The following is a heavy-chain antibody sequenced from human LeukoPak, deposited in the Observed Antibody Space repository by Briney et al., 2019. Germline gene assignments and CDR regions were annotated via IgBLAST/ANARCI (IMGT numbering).Heavy chain of an antibody. V-gene: IGHV3-66*01. Sequence: GGSLRLSCAASEFSVGSNYMTWVRQAPGKGLEWVSLIYSGGSTYYADSVKGRFTISRDNSKNTLYLQMNSLRAEDTAVYYCAGAARKYYYGSGSSWVDYWGQGTLVTVSS. CDR3: AGAARKYYYGSGSSWVDY. CDR1: EFSVGSNY. J-gene: IGHJ4*02. D-gene: IGHD3-10*01. CDR2: IYSGGST.